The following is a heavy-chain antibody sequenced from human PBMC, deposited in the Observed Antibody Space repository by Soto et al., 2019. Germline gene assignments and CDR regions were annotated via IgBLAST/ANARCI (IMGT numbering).Heavy chain of an antibody. CDR2: IIPIFGTA. CDR1: GGTFSSYA. CDR3: GCGDGYNAFDY. Sequence: GASLKVSCKASGGTFSSYAISWVRQAPGQGLEWMGGIIPIFGTANYAQKFQGRVTITADESTSTASMELSSLRSEDTAVYYCGCGDGYNAFDYWGQGTLVTVSS. V-gene: IGHV1-69*13. J-gene: IGHJ4*02. D-gene: IGHD5-12*01.